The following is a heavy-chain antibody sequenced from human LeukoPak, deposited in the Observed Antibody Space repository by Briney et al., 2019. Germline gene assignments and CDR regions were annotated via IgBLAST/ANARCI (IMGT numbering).Heavy chain of an antibody. CDR3: ARDPTYGAFDY. V-gene: IGHV1-2*02. Sequence: ASVKVSCKTSGYTFTGYYMHWVRQAPGQGLEWMAWINPNSGGTNYAQKFQGRVSMTRDTSISTAYMELSRLRSDDTAVYYCARDPTYGAFDYWGQGTLVTVSS. J-gene: IGHJ4*02. CDR2: INPNSGGT. CDR1: GYTFTGYY. D-gene: IGHD4-17*01.